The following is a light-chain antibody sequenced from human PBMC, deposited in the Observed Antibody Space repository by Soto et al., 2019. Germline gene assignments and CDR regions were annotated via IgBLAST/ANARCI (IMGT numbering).Light chain of an antibody. J-gene: IGKJ4*01. CDR3: QQYGSSPA. Sequence: EIVLTQSPGTLSLSPGERATLSCRASQSVSSTFLAWYQQKPGQAPRLLIYGAYSRASGTPDRFSGSGSGTDFTLTISRLEPEDFAVYYCQQYGSSPAFGGGTKVDIK. CDR1: QSVSSTF. CDR2: GAY. V-gene: IGKV3-20*01.